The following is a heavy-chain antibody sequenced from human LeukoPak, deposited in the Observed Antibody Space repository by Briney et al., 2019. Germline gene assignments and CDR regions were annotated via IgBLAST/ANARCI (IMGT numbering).Heavy chain of an antibody. CDR2: IIPIFGTA. CDR3: ARPRGGYADPLDYYYYMDV. Sequence: HWSSVKVSCKASGGTFSSYAISWVRQAPGQGLEWMGGIIPIFGTANYAQKFQGRVTITADESTSTAYMELSSLRSEDTAVYYRARPRGGYADPLDYYYYMDVWGKGTTVTVSS. V-gene: IGHV1-69*01. D-gene: IGHD5-12*01. J-gene: IGHJ6*03. CDR1: GGTFSSYA.